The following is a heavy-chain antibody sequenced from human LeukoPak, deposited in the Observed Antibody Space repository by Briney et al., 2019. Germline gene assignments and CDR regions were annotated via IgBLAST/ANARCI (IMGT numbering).Heavy chain of an antibody. CDR1: GGSITSAGHS. CDR2: IYSSGST. J-gene: IGHJ4*02. D-gene: IGHD2-2*01. V-gene: IGHV4-61*02. Sequence: PSETLSLTCTVSGGSITSAGHSWGWIRQPAGKGLEWIGRIYSSGSTNSNPSLKSRVTISVDTSKNQFSLKLSSVTAADTAVYYCARGYCTSTSCSENRYYFDSWGQGTLVTVSS. CDR3: ARGYCTSTSCSENRYYFDS.